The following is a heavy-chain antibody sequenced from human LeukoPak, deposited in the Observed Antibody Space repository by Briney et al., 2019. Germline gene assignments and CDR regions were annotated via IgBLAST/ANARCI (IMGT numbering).Heavy chain of an antibody. CDR1: GGSISRYY. Sequence: SETLTLNCTVSGGSISRYYWSWIRQPAGKGLEWIGRIYTSGSSNYNPSLKSRVTMSVDTSKNQFSLKLSSVTAADPAVYYCARQPQRYYYYGMDVWGQGTTVTVSS. V-gene: IGHV4-4*07. CDR2: IYTSGSS. J-gene: IGHJ6*02. CDR3: ARQPQRYYYYGMDV.